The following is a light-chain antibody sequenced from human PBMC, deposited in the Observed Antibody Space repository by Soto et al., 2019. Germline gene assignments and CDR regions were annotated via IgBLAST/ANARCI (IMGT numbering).Light chain of an antibody. CDR1: QSLLHSNGYNY. CDR3: MQALQTAGG. J-gene: IGKJ1*01. V-gene: IGKV2-28*01. Sequence: DIVMTQSPLSLPVTPGEPASISCRSSQSLLHSNGYNYLDWYLQKPGQSPQLLIYLGSNRASGVPDRFSGSGSGTDFTLKISRVEWGDVGVYYCMQALQTAGGFGQGTKVEIK. CDR2: LGS.